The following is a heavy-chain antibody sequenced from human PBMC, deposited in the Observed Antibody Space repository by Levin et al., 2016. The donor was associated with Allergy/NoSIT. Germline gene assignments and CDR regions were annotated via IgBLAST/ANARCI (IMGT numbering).Heavy chain of an antibody. Sequence: WVRQAPGQSPEWMGWINTGSGNSKYSQTFQGRLSIAGDSSANTVYMQLSSLTSEDTAVYYCARGLYGDQFPYFDSWGQGTLVTVSS. CDR3: ARGLYGDQFPYFDS. J-gene: IGHJ4*02. CDR2: INTGSGNS. V-gene: IGHV1-3*04. D-gene: IGHD4-17*01.